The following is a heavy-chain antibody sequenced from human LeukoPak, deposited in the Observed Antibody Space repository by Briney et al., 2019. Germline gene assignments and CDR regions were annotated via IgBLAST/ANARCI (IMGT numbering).Heavy chain of an antibody. CDR1: GFTFDDYA. Sequence: SLRLSCAASGFTFDDYAMHWVRQAPGKDLAWVSGIRWKSDSIGYADSVKGRFTISRDNAKNSPYPQLNSLRAEDTALYYCAKDILKGGGRPRDAFDIWGQGTMVTVSS. J-gene: IGHJ3*02. V-gene: IGHV3-9*01. CDR3: AKDILKGGGRPRDAFDI. D-gene: IGHD2-15*01. CDR2: IRWKSDSI.